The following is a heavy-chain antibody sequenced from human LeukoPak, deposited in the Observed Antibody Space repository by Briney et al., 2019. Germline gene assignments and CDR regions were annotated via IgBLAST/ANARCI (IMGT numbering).Heavy chain of an antibody. Sequence: SETLSLTCTVSGGSISSYSWSWIRQPPGKGLEWIGYIYYSGSTNYNPSLKSRVTISVDTSKNQFSLKLSSVTAADTAVDYCARFRKTIGGNYFDYWGQGTLVTVSS. V-gene: IGHV4-59*01. CDR2: IYYSGST. J-gene: IGHJ4*02. CDR1: GGSISSYS. CDR3: ARFRKTIGGNYFDY. D-gene: IGHD2-15*01.